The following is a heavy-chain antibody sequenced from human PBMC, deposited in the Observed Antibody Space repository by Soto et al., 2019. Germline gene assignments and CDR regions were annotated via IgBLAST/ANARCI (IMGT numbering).Heavy chain of an antibody. D-gene: IGHD5-18*01. V-gene: IGHV3-23*01. J-gene: IGHJ6*02. Sequence: PGGSLRLSCAASVFTFSSYAMSWVRQAPGKGLEWVSAISGSGGSTYYADSVKGRSTISRDNSKNTLYLQMNSLRAEDTAVYYCAKRVSTALESSYYYYYYGMDVWGQGTTVTVSS. CDR3: AKRVSTALESSYYYYYYGMDV. CDR1: VFTFSSYA. CDR2: ISGSGGST.